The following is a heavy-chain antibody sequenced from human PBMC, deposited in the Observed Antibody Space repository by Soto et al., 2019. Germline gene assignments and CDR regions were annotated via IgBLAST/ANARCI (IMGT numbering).Heavy chain of an antibody. CDR3: ARQVPDDYGDYADYYYYYGMDV. CDR1: GGSISSSRYY. Sequence: SETLSLTCSVPGGSISSSRYYWGWIRQPPGKGLEWIGSIYYSGTTYYNPSLKSRVTISVDTSKNQFSLKLSSVTAADTAVYYCARQVPDDYGDYADYYYYYGMDVWGQGTTVT. J-gene: IGHJ6*02. CDR2: IYYSGTT. V-gene: IGHV4-39*01. D-gene: IGHD4-17*01.